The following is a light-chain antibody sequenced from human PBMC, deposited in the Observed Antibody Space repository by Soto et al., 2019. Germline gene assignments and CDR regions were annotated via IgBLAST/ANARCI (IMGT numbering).Light chain of an antibody. CDR2: GAS. CDR3: QQYERWPPLT. Sequence: EIVMTQSPATLSVSPGERATLSCRASQSVSSNLAWYQQKPGQPPRLLIYGASTRATGIPARFSGSGSGTEFTLTINDLQSEDFAVYYCQQYERWPPLTFGGGTKVDIK. V-gene: IGKV3-15*01. CDR1: QSVSSN. J-gene: IGKJ4*01.